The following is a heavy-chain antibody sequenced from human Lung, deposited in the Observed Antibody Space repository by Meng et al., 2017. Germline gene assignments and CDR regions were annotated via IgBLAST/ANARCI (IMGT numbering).Heavy chain of an antibody. V-gene: IGHV3-30*14. CDR2: ISNEGSEK. D-gene: IGHD6-13*01. CDR3: ARSFIAAAGGGY. Sequence: GFFVSRYAMHWVRQAPGKGLEWVAVISNEGSEKYYADSVKGRFTISRDNSKNTLSLQMNSLRAEDTAVYYCARSFIAAAGGGYWGQGTLVTVSS. J-gene: IGHJ4*02. CDR1: GFFVSRYA.